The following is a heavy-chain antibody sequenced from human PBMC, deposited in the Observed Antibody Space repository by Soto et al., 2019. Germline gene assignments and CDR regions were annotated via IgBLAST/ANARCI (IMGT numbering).Heavy chain of an antibody. CDR3: VSNYAYAEGYCWYGMDV. D-gene: IGHD3-16*01. V-gene: IGHV3-74*01. CDR2: ISSYGSDT. CDR1: GFTFSRYW. J-gene: IGHJ6*02. Sequence: EVQLVESGGDLVLPGGSLRLSCAASGFTFSRYWMHWVRQAPGKGLVWVSRISSYGSDTHYADSVKGRFTISRDNAKSTLYLQMTSLRVEDAAVYYCVSNYAYAEGYCWYGMDVWGQGTTVTVSS.